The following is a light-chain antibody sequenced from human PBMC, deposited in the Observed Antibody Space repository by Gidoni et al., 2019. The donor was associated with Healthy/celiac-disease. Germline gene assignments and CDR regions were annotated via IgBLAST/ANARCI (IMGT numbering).Light chain of an antibody. J-gene: IGKJ2*01. CDR3: MQALQTPYT. CDR1: QSLLHSNGYNY. Sequence: DIVMTQSPLSLPVTPGEPASISCRSSQSLLHSNGYNYLDWYLQKPGQSPQLLIYLGSNRASGVPDRVRGSGAGTDFTLKISRVEAEDVGVYYCMQALQTPYTFXXXTKLEIK. CDR2: LGS. V-gene: IGKV2-28*01.